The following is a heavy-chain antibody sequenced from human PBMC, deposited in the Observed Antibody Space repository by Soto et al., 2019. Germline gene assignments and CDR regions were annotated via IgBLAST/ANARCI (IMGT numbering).Heavy chain of an antibody. CDR2: SNHSGST. CDR1: GVSFSAYY. J-gene: IGHJ4*02. V-gene: IGHV4-34*01. Sequence: QVQLQQWGAGLLKPSETLSLTCDVYGVSFSAYYCSWIRQPPGKGLEWIGASNHSGSTNYNPSLNSRVTISVDTSKTQFSLKMSSVTAADTAVYYCARSGNLFHYWGQGTLVPVSS. CDR3: ARSGNLFHY.